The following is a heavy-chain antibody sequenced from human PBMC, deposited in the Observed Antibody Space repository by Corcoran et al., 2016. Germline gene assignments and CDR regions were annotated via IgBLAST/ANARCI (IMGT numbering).Heavy chain of an antibody. V-gene: IGHV5-51*01. J-gene: IGHJ4*02. CDR2: IYPGDSDT. CDR1: GYSFTSYW. Sequence: EVQLVQSGAEVKKPGESLKISCKGSGYSFTSYWVAWVRQMHGKVLEWMGIIYPGDSDTRYSPSFQGQVTISADKSIRTANLQWSSLKGLDTAMYYCARHGVRGGDYEIDYWGQGTLVTVSS. D-gene: IGHD2-21*02. CDR3: ARHGVRGGDYEIDY.